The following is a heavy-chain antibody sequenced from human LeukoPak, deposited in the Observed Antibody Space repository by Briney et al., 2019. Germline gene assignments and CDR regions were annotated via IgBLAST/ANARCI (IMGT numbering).Heavy chain of an antibody. CDR3: ARVMRDFWRDPLDY. CDR1: DYTFTNYG. V-gene: IGHV1-18*01. CDR2: ISAYNGNT. D-gene: IGHD3-3*01. Sequence: GASVKVSCKASDYTFTNYGISWVRQGPGQGLEWMGWISAYNGNTNYAQKLQGRVTMTTDTSTSTAYMELRSLRSDDTAVYYCARVMRDFWRDPLDYWGQGTLVTVSS. J-gene: IGHJ4*02.